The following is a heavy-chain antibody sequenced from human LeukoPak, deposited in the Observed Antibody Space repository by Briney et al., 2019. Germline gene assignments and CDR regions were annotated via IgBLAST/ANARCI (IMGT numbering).Heavy chain of an antibody. D-gene: IGHD3-10*01. J-gene: IGHJ4*02. CDR3: AREWGLWGSRSYYKFRDFDY. V-gene: IGHV1-18*01. CDR1: GYTFTSSG. Sequence: ASVKVSCKASGYTFTSSGITWVRQAPGQGLECIGLISTYNNNTNYSQKLQGRVTMTTDTSTSTAYMELRSPRSDDTAVYYCAREWGLWGSRSYYKFRDFDYWGQGTLVTVSS. CDR2: ISTYNNNT.